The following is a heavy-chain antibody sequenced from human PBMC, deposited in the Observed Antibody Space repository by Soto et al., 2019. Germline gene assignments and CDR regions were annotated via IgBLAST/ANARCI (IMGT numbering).Heavy chain of an antibody. D-gene: IGHD7-27*01. Sequence: ASVKVSCKASGYTFTSYAMHWVRQAPGQRLEWMGWINAGNGNTKYSQKFQGRVTITRDTSASTAYMELSSLRSEDTAVYYCARQGGNGWGSNRPYDYWGQGILVTVSS. V-gene: IGHV1-3*01. CDR2: INAGNGNT. CDR3: ARQGGNGWGSNRPYDY. J-gene: IGHJ4*02. CDR1: GYTFTSYA.